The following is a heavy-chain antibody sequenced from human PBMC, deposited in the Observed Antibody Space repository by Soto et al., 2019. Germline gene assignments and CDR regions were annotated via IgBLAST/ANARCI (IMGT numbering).Heavy chain of an antibody. D-gene: IGHD2-21*02. Sequence: SETLSLTCTVSGGSISSRSYYWGWIRQPPGKGLEGFGRIYYSGSTYYNSSLKSRVTISVATSKTQFSLKLSSVTAADTAVYYYARDIVLGTANYDYYWMDVWGQGTMVTVSS. CDR1: GGSISSRSYY. J-gene: IGHJ6*02. CDR2: IYYSGST. CDR3: ARDIVLGTANYDYYWMDV. V-gene: IGHV4-39*02.